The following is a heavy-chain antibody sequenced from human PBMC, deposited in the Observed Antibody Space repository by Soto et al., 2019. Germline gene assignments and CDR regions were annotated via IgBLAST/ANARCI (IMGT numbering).Heavy chain of an antibody. CDR1: GGTFSSYA. Sequence: QVQLVQSGAEVKKPGSSVTVSCKASGGTFSSYAISWVRQAPGQGLEWMGGIIPIFGTADYAQKFQGRVTINADEYTSTAYMELSSLRSEDTAVYYWARHVPAAGYYYGMDVWGQGTTVTVSS. J-gene: IGHJ6*02. CDR3: ARHVPAAGYYYGMDV. D-gene: IGHD2-2*01. V-gene: IGHV1-69*12. CDR2: IIPIFGTA.